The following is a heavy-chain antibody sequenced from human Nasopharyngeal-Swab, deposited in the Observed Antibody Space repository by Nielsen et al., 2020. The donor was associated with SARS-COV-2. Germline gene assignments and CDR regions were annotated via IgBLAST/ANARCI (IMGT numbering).Heavy chain of an antibody. CDR1: GYTFTGYY. CDR2: INPNSGGT. V-gene: IGHV1-2*04. Sequence: GSVKASCKASGYTFTGYYMHWVRQAPGQGLEWMEWINPNSGGTNYAQKFQGWVTMTRDTSISTAYMELSRLRSDDTAVYYCARDRRDSSGTHNWFDPWGQGTLVTVSS. D-gene: IGHD6-19*01. CDR3: ARDRRDSSGTHNWFDP. J-gene: IGHJ5*02.